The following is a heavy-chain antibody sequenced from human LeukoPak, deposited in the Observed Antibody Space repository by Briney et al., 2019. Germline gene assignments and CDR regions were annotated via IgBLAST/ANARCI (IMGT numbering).Heavy chain of an antibody. V-gene: IGHV1-2*04. CDR2: INPNSGGT. Sequence: ASVKVSCKASGYTFTGYYMHWVRQAPGQGLEWMGWINPNSGGTNYAQKFQGWVTMTRDTSISTAYMELSRLRSDDTAVYYCARDRNTAISVFDYWGQGTLSPSPQ. D-gene: IGHD5-18*01. CDR3: ARDRNTAISVFDY. CDR1: GYTFTGYY. J-gene: IGHJ4*02.